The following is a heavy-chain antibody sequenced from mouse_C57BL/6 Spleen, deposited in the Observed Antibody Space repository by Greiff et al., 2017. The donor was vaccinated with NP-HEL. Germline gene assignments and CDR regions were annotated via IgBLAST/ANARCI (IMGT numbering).Heavy chain of an antibody. CDR1: GYTFTDYN. J-gene: IGHJ2*01. Sequence: EVKVVESGPELVKPGASVKIPCKASGYTFTDYNMDWVKQSHGKSLEWIGDINPNNGGTIYNQKFKGKATLTVDKSSSTAYMELRSLTSEDTAVYYCARSDWGYFDYWGQGTTLTVSS. D-gene: IGHD4-1*01. CDR2: INPNNGGT. V-gene: IGHV1-18*01. CDR3: ARSDWGYFDY.